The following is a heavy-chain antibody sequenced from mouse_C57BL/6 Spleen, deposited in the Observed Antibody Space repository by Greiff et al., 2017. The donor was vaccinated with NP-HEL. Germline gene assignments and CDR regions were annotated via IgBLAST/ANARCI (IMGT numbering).Heavy chain of an antibody. CDR2: ISYDGSN. CDR1: GYSITSGYY. CDR3: ARGDSSGFAY. D-gene: IGHD3-2*02. V-gene: IGHV3-6*01. J-gene: IGHJ3*01. Sequence: EVQLQESGPGLVKPSQSLSLTCSVTGYSITSGYYWNWIRQFPGNKLEWMGYISYDGSNNYNPSLKNRISITRDTSKNQFFLKLNSVTTEDTATHYCARGDSSGFAYWGQGTLVTVSA.